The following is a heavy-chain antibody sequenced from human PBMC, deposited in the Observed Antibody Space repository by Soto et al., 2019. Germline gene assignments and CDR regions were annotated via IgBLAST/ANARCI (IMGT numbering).Heavy chain of an antibody. Sequence: GGSLRLSCAAAGFAFSTYAMTWVRQAPGKGLEWASVISGSGGSSYYAASVKGRFTISRDNSKNTLFLQMNGLRAEDTAVYYCAKVTKRAAAGRYEYYKYGMDVWGQGTTVTVSS. D-gene: IGHD6-13*01. CDR1: GFAFSTYA. V-gene: IGHV3-23*01. J-gene: IGHJ6*02. CDR3: AKVTKRAAAGRYEYYKYGMDV. CDR2: ISGSGGSS.